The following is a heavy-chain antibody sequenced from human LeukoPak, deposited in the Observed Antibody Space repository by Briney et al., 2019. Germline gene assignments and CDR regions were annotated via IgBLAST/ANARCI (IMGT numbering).Heavy chain of an antibody. J-gene: IGHJ5*01. V-gene: IGHV4-39*01. CDR1: GGSISSSNYY. CDR2: INHIGTT. D-gene: IGHD3-10*01. Sequence: PSETLSLTCTVSGGSISSSNYYWAWIRQPPGKGLEWIGNINHIGTTYYNPSLKSRVTISVDTSKNQVSLNLNSATATDTAVYFCARSPSMVRENWCDSWGQGTLVTVSS. CDR3: ARSPSMVRENWCDS.